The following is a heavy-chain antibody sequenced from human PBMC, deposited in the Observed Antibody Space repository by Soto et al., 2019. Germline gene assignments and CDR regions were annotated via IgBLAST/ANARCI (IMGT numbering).Heavy chain of an antibody. CDR3: SNMLASLVCFDN. CDR2: ISGGGGRI. CDR1: EFTFSNYD. Sequence: EVRLLESGGGLVQPGGSLRLSCAVSEFTFSNYDMSWVRQAPGKGLEWVSTISGGGGRIYYADSVMGRFTISSDNPKNTLYMQMTSLRAEDTAVYYCSNMLASLVCFDNWGQGTLVTASS. J-gene: IGHJ4*02. V-gene: IGHV3-23*01. D-gene: IGHD2-8*01.